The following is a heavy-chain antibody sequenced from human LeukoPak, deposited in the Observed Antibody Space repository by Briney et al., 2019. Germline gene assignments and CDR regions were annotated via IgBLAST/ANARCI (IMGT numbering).Heavy chain of an antibody. D-gene: IGHD6-13*01. V-gene: IGHV4-39*01. CDR1: SGSINSADNY. J-gene: IGHJ5*02. Sequence: SETLSLTCTVSSGSINSADNYWAWIRQSPGKGLEWVGSIYSRGNTYYSPSLKSRVSISVDTSKNQFSLTLTSVTAADTALYFCASQSSSSLSDWFDPWGQGTLVTVSS. CDR3: ASQSSSSLSDWFDP. CDR2: IYSRGNT.